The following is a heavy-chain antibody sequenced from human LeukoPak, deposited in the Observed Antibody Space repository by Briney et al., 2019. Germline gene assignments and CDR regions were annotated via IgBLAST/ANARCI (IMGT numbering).Heavy chain of an antibody. D-gene: IGHD2-21*02. CDR1: GGSFIPYY. Sequence: KTSETLSLTCAVYGGSFIPYYWSWIRQLPGKGLEWIGEITHSGSTNHNPSLKSRVTISVETSKNQFSLRLSSVTAADPAVYYCARGRFYCGGDCYVDYWGQGTLVTVSS. V-gene: IGHV4-34*01. CDR2: ITHSGST. J-gene: IGHJ4*02. CDR3: ARGRFYCGGDCYVDY.